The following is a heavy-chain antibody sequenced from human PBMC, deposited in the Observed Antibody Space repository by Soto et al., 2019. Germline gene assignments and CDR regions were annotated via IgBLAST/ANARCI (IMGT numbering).Heavy chain of an antibody. Sequence: EVQLVESGGGLVQPGGSLRLSCTASGLTFNNYWMHWVRQAPGKGPVWVSRINGDGRTTTYADSVRGRFTISRDTAKNTVYLQMNSLRAEDTAVYYCVGGDYAGAGTFYLTDHWGQGSLVTVSS. CDR3: VGGDYAGAGTFYLTDH. CDR1: GLTFNNYW. V-gene: IGHV3-74*01. J-gene: IGHJ4*02. CDR2: INGDGRTT. D-gene: IGHD3-10*01.